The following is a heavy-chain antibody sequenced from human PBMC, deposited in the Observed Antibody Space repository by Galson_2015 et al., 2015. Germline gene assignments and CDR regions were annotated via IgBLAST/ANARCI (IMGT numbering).Heavy chain of an antibody. Sequence: SLRLSCAASGFTFSSYSMNWVRQAPGKGLEWVSSISSSSSYIYYADSVKGRFTISRDNAKNSLYLQMNSLRAKDTAVYYCARGGGGSSLYYFDYWGQGTLVTVSS. CDR1: GFTFSSYS. CDR2: ISSSSSYI. D-gene: IGHD6-6*01. J-gene: IGHJ4*02. V-gene: IGHV3-21*01. CDR3: ARGGGGSSLYYFDY.